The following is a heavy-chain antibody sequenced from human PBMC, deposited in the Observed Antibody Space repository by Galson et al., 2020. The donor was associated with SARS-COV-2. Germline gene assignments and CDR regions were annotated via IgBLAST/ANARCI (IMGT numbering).Heavy chain of an antibody. CDR2: TPYDGSDK. V-gene: IGHV3-30*02. CDR3: AKELYNWNDAGHYFDGMGV. CDR1: GFTFSTYG. Sequence: GGSLRLSCAASGFTFSTYGMHWVRQAPGKGLEWVAFTPYDGSDKYYADSVKGRFNIFRDNSKNTLYLQMHSLRAEDTAVYYCAKELYNWNDAGHYFDGMGVVGQGAPVTV. D-gene: IGHD1-1*01. J-gene: IGHJ6*01.